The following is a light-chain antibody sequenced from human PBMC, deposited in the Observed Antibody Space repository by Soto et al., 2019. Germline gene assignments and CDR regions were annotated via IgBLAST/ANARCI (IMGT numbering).Light chain of an antibody. Sequence: QSVLTQPPSASGSPGQSVTISCTGTSSDVGGYNYVSWYQQHPGKAPKLMIYEVTKRPSGVPDRFSGSKSGNTASLTVSGLQAEYEADYYYNSFAGSNNVLFGGGTKLTVL. V-gene: IGLV2-8*01. CDR1: SSDVGGYNY. CDR3: NSFAGSNNVL. J-gene: IGLJ2*01. CDR2: EVT.